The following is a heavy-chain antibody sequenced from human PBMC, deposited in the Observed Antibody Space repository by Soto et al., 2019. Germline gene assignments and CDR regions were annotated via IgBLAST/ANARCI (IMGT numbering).Heavy chain of an antibody. D-gene: IGHD2-2*02. CDR3: ARGGDCSSTSCYTDYYYSYGMDV. Sequence: GASVKVSCKASGGTFSSYAISWVRQAPGQGLEWMGGIIPIFGTANYAQKFQGRVTITADESTSTAYMELSSLRSEDTAVYYCARGGDCSSTSCYTDYYYSYGMDVWGQGTTVTVSS. J-gene: IGHJ6*02. V-gene: IGHV1-69*13. CDR2: IIPIFGTA. CDR1: GGTFSSYA.